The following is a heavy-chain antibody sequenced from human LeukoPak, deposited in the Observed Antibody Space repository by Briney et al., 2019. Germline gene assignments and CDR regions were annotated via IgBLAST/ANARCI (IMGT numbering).Heavy chain of an antibody. D-gene: IGHD3-22*01. CDR1: GYSFTSYW. V-gene: IGHV5-51*01. Sequence: GESLKISCKGPGYSFTSYWIGWVRQTSGKGLEWMGIINPGDSDTRYSPPFQGQVTISADKSISTAYLQWSSLKASDTALYYCARGDGLEYYDSSGYYPYWGQGTLVTVSS. CDR3: ARGDGLEYYDSSGYYPY. CDR2: INPGDSDT. J-gene: IGHJ4*02.